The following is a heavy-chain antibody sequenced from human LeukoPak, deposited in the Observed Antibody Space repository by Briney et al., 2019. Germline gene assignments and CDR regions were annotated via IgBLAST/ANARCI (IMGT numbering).Heavy chain of an antibody. CDR2: IRYDGSTK. J-gene: IGHJ4*02. D-gene: IGHD1-26*01. V-gene: IGHV3-30*02. CDR3: SKDLSRSYHFDY. CDR1: GFTFSSSG. Sequence: GGSLRLSCAASGFTFSSSGMHWVRQAPGKGLEWVAFIRYDGSTKNYGDSVKGRFTISRDDSKNTLYLQMNSLRAEDTAVYYCSKDLSRSYHFDYWGQGTLVTVSS.